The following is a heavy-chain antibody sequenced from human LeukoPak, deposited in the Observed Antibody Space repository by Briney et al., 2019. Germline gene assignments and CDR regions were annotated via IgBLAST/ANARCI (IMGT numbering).Heavy chain of an antibody. CDR1: GFVFSRDN. CDR2: ISETI. D-gene: IGHD3-16*01. CDR3: VSEVGRPKTFYFDS. V-gene: IGHV3-48*04. Sequence: GGSLRLSCIASGFVFSRDNMNWVRQAPGKGREWVAHISETIYYADSVQGRFTISRDNAKNSLYLQMSNLRVDDTAMYYCVSEVGRPKTFYFDSWGRGTPVTVSS. J-gene: IGHJ4*02.